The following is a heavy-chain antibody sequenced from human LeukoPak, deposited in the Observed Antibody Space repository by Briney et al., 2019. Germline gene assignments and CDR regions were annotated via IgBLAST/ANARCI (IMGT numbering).Heavy chain of an antibody. Sequence: GGSLRLSCAASGFTFSSYSMNWVRQAPGKGLEWVSSISSSSSYIYYADSVKGRFTISRDNAKNSLYLQMYSLRAEDTAVYYCARSLWFGESANFDYWGQGTLVTVSS. CDR3: ARSLWFGESANFDY. V-gene: IGHV3-21*01. CDR2: ISSSSSYI. J-gene: IGHJ4*02. D-gene: IGHD3-10*01. CDR1: GFTFSSYS.